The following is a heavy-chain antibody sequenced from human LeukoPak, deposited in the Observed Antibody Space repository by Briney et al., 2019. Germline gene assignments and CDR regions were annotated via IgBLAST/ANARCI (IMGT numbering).Heavy chain of an antibody. D-gene: IGHD3-22*01. CDR3: ARGGEYYYDSSGYYYDWFDP. CDR2: IYHSGST. CDR1: GYSISSGYY. V-gene: IGHV4-38-2*02. Sequence: SETLSLTCTVSGYSISSGYYWGWIRQPPGKGLEWIGSIYHSGSTYYNPSLKSRVTISVDTSKNQFSLKLSSVTAADTAVYYCARGGEYYYDSSGYYYDWFDPWGQGTLVTVSS. J-gene: IGHJ5*02.